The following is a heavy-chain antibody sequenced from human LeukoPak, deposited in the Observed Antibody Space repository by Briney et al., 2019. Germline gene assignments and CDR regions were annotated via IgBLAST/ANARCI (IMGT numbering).Heavy chain of an antibody. V-gene: IGHV4-61*05. J-gene: IGHJ6*01. CDR3: ATTDKNRYYINV. CDR1: GGSISSSSYY. Sequence: KSSETLSLTCTVSGGSISSSSYYWGWIRQPPEKGLEWIAYMYYSGTTNYNPSLENRAAISLDLSRHQFSLRLSSVTAADTAVYFCATTDKNRYYINVWGPGTTVIVSS. D-gene: IGHD2-21*01. CDR2: MYYSGTT.